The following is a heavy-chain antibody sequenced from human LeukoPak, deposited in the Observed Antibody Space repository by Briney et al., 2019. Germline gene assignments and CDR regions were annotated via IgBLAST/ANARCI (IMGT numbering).Heavy chain of an antibody. D-gene: IGHD6-6*01. CDR2: IYSGGST. J-gene: IGHJ4*02. CDR3: ARAEQLLLDY. CDR1: GFTVSSNY. V-gene: IGHV3-66*02. Sequence: GGSLRLSCAASGFTVSSNYMSWVRQAPGKGLEWVSVIYSGGSTYYADSVKGRFTISRDNSKNTLYLQVNSLRVEDTAVYYCARAEQLLLDYWGQGTLVTVSS.